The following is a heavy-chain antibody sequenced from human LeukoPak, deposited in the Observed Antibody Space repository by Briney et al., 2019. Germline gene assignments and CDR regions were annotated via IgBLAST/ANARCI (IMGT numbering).Heavy chain of an antibody. V-gene: IGHV4-39*01. CDR3: ARSRKHPGYSSSWYSREAAFDY. J-gene: IGHJ4*02. CDR1: GDSISSSNCY. Sequence: SSETLSLTCTVSGDSISSSNCYWGWIRQPPGKGLEWIGSIYFSGGTYYNASLKSRVTISVDTSKNQFSLKLSSVTAADTAVYYCARSRKHPGYSSSWYSREAAFDYWGQGTLVTVSS. D-gene: IGHD6-13*01. CDR2: IYFSGGT.